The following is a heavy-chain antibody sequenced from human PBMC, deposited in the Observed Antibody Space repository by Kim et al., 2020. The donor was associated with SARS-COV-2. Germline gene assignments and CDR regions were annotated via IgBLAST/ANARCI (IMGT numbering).Heavy chain of an antibody. CDR1: GGSISSSSYY. CDR2: IYYSGST. Sequence: SETLSLTCTVSGGSISSSSYYWGWIRQPPGKGLEWIGSIYYSGSTYYNPSLKSQVTISVDTSKNQFSLKLSSVTAADTAVYYCARHVSTELGTLIDYWGQGTLVTVSS. D-gene: IGHD7-27*01. V-gene: IGHV4-39*01. CDR3: ARHVSTELGTLIDY. J-gene: IGHJ4*02.